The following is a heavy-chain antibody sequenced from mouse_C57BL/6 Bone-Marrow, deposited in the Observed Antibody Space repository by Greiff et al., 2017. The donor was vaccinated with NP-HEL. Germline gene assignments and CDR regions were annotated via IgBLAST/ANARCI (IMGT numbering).Heavy chain of an antibody. CDR2: IYPGSGST. V-gene: IGHV1-55*01. D-gene: IGHD2-5*01. CDR1: GYTFTSYW. J-gene: IGHJ3*01. Sequence: VQLQQPGAELVKPGASVKMSCKASGYTFTSYWITWVKQRPGQGLEWIGDIYPGSGSTNYHEKFKSKATLTVDTSSSTAYMQLSSLTSEDSAVYYCARNYSKKGLAYWGQGTLVTVAA. CDR3: ARNYSKKGLAY.